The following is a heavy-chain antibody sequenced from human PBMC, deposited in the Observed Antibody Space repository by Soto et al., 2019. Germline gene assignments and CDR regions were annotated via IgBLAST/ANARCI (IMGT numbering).Heavy chain of an antibody. J-gene: IGHJ4*02. D-gene: IGHD3-22*01. V-gene: IGHV1-69*13. CDR2: IIPIFGTA. CDR1: GGTFSSYA. CDR3: ARGGYYYDSSGYYSPLDY. Sequence: SVKVSCQASGGTFSSYAISWVRQAPGQGLEWMGGIIPIFGTANYAQKFQGRVTITADESTSTAYMELSSLRSEDTAVYYCARGGYYYDSSGYYSPLDYWGQGTLVTVSS.